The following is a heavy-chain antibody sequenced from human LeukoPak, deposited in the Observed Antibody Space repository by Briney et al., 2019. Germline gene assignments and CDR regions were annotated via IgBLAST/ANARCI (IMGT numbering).Heavy chain of an antibody. CDR3: ARGLGILTETENWFDP. J-gene: IGHJ5*02. D-gene: IGHD3-9*01. CDR2: IYYSGSP. CDR1: GGSISSGGYY. Sequence: SETLSLTCTVSGGSISSGGYYWSWIRQHPGKGLEWIGYIYYSGSPYYNPSLKSRVTISVDTSKNQFSLKLSSVTAADTAVYYCARGLGILTETENWFDPWGQGTLVTVSS. V-gene: IGHV4-31*03.